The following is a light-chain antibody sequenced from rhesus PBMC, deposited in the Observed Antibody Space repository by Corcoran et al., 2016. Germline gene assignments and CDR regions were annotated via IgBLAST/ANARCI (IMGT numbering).Light chain of an antibody. CDR3: QHYYSSPYT. V-gene: IGKV1-33*02. CDR2: GAS. J-gene: IGKJ2*01. Sequence: DIQMTQSPSSLSASVGDRVTITCRASRAITNDLAWYQQKPGEPPKLLIYGASSLQGVIPSRFSGSGSGTDFTLTINRLQSEDFATYYCQHYYSSPYTFGQGTKVDIK. CDR1: RAITND.